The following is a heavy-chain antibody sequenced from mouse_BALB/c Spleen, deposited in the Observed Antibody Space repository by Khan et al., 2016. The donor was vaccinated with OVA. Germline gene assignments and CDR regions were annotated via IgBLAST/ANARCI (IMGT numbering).Heavy chain of an antibody. V-gene: IGHV1-4*01. CDR2: INPSNGDT. J-gene: IGHJ3*01. CDR3: GRGGAYYKADGWFAY. D-gene: IGHD2-12*01. Sequence: VQLQQSGAELARPGASVKMSCKASGYTFTTYTMHWVKQRPGQGLEWIGYINPSNGDTNYNQKFKDKSTLTADKSSTTAYMQLSSLTSDYSAVYYCGRGGAYYKADGWFAYWGQGTLVTVSA. CDR1: GYTFTTYT.